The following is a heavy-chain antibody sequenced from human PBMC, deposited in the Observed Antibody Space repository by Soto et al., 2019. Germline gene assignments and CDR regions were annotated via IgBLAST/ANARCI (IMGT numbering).Heavy chain of an antibody. D-gene: IGHD3-16*02. Sequence: SETLSLTCTVSGGSISSYYWSWIPQPPGKGLEWIGYIYYSGSTNYNPSLKSRVTISVDTSKNQFSLKLSSVTAADTAVYYCARRVMITFGGVIVIDYMDFWGKGTTVTVSS. CDR3: ARRVMITFGGVIVIDYMDF. J-gene: IGHJ6*03. V-gene: IGHV4-59*01. CDR1: GGSISSYY. CDR2: IYYSGST.